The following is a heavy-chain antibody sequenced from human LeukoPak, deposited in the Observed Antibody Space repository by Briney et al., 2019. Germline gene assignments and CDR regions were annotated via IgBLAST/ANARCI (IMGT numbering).Heavy chain of an antibody. V-gene: IGHV3-53*04. CDR2: IYSGGST. Sequence: GGSLRLSCVVSGFTVCSNYMTWVRQAPGKGLEWVSVIYSGGSTYYSDSVKGRFTISRNNSKNTLHLQMNGLRLEDTAVYYCAMSTFAYLYLWGQGGLVTVSS. J-gene: IGHJ4*02. CDR1: GFTVCSNY. CDR3: AMSTFAYLYL. D-gene: IGHD3-16*01.